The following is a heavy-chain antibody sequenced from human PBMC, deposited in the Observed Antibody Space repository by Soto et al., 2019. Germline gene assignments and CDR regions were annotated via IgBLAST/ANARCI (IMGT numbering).Heavy chain of an antibody. J-gene: IGHJ6*02. CDR3: ARDGAAGRRGSYYYYYYGMDV. D-gene: IGHD3-10*01. CDR2: ISSSSSYI. CDR1: GFTFSSYS. Sequence: EVQLVESGGGLVKPGGSLRLSCAASGFTFSSYSMNWVRQAPGKGLEWVSSISSSSSYIYYADSVKGRFTISRDNAKNSLYLQMNSLRAEDTAVYYCARDGAAGRRGSYYYYYYGMDVWGQGTTVTVSS. V-gene: IGHV3-21*01.